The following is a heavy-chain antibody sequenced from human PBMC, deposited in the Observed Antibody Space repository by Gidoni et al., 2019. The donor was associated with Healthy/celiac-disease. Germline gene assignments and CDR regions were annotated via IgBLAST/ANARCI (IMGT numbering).Heavy chain of an antibody. CDR2: ISGSGGST. CDR3: ANGGLYYYDSSGSA. D-gene: IGHD3-22*01. J-gene: IGHJ5*02. V-gene: IGHV3-23*01. Sequence: EVQLLASGGGLVQPGGSLRRSCAASGFTFSSYAMRWVRQAPGKGLEWVSAISGSGGSTYYADSVKGRFTISRDNSKNTLYLQMNSLRAEDTAVYYCANGGLYYYDSSGSAWGQGTLVTVSS. CDR1: GFTFSSYA.